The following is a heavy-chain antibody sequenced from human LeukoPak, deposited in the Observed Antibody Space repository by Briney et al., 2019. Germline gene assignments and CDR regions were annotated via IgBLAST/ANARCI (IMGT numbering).Heavy chain of an antibody. J-gene: IGHJ4*02. CDR2: ISDSGAGT. V-gene: IGHV3-23*01. Sequence: GGSLRLSCAASGSTFNNYAMSWVRQAPGQGLEWVSSISDSGAGTYFADSVKGRFIISRDNSKNTLYLQMSSLRADDTAVYYCAKRQRITLFGVNTDYFDYWGQGTLVTVSS. CDR3: AKRQRITLFGVNTDYFDY. CDR1: GSTFNNYA. D-gene: IGHD3-3*01.